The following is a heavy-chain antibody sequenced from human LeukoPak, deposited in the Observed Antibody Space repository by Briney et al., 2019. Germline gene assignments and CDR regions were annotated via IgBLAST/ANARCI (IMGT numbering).Heavy chain of an antibody. CDR1: GYTFGSYG. Sequence: ASVKVSCTVSGYTFGSYGISWVRQAPGQGLEWMGWISAYNGNTNYAQKLQGRVTMTTDTSTTTAYMELRSPRSDDTAVYYCXXXXXVNSRPDYWGQGTLVTVSS. CDR2: ISAYNGNT. J-gene: IGHJ4*02. D-gene: IGHD4-11*01. CDR3: XXXXXVNSRPDY. V-gene: IGHV1-18*01.